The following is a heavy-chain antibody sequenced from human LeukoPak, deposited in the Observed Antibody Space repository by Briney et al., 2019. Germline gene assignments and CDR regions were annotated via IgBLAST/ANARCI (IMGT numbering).Heavy chain of an antibody. J-gene: IGHJ4*02. Sequence: SETLSLTCAVYGGSFSGYYWSWIRQPPGKGLEWIGEINHSGSTNYNPSLKSRVTISVDTSKNQFSLKLSSVTAADTAVYYRARASGSYLDYWGQGTLVTASS. D-gene: IGHD1-26*01. CDR2: INHSGST. CDR1: GGSFSGYY. CDR3: ARASGSYLDY. V-gene: IGHV4-34*01.